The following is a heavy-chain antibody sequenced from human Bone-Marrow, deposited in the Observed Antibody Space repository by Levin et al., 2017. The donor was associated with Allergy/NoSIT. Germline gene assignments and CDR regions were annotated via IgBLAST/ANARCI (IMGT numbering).Heavy chain of an antibody. V-gene: IGHV4-39*01. CDR3: ATPLPGPPDN. CDR1: GGSISSSKYY. Sequence: SETLSLTCTVSGGSISSSKYYWGWIRQPPGKGFEWIGSIFSSGTTHYSPSLKSRVTMSVDTSKNQFSLKLTSVTAADTALYYCATPLPGPPDNWGQGTLVTVSS. D-gene: IGHD3-10*01. CDR2: IFSSGTT. J-gene: IGHJ4*02.